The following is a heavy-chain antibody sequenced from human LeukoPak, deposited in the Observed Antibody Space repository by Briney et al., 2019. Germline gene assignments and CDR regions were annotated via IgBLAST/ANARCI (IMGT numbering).Heavy chain of an antibody. V-gene: IGHV3-33*01. CDR2: IWYDGSNK. J-gene: IGHJ4*02. CDR1: GFTFRNHG. D-gene: IGHD5-24*01. Sequence: GGSQRLSCAASGFTFRNHGMHWVRQAPGKGLEWVAIIWYDGSNKYYADSVKGRFTISRDNSKNTLYLQMNSLRAEDTAVYYCVRDRGALQYFDFWGQGTLVTVSS. CDR3: VRDRGALQYFDF.